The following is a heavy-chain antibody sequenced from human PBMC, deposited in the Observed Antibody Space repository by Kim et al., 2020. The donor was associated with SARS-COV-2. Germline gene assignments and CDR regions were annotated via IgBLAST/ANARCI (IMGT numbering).Heavy chain of an antibody. CDR1: GGSISSGSYY. Sequence: SETLSLTCTVSGGSISSGSYYWGWIRQPPGKGLEWIGTISYSGSTYYNPSLKSRITISIDTSKNKFSLKLSSMTAADTAVDYCARDPLSGHFDYWGQGTLVTVPS. CDR3: ARDPLSGHFDY. V-gene: IGHV4-39*07. CDR2: ISYSGST. J-gene: IGHJ4*02. D-gene: IGHD1-26*01.